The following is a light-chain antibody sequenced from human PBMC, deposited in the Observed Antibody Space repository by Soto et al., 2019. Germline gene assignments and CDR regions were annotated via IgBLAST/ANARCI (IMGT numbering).Light chain of an antibody. Sequence: QSVLTQPPPISGSPGQSVTISCTATTTHIDNYHSVYWYQQAPGGAPKLIIYDVNNWPSAGRDRFSGSTSGNTASLTISGLQAQDETASFCSLSSSNGSLIIGPGTKGTVL. CDR1: TTHIDNYHS. J-gene: IGLJ1*01. CDR3: SLSSSNGSLI. CDR2: DVN. V-gene: IGLV2-18*01.